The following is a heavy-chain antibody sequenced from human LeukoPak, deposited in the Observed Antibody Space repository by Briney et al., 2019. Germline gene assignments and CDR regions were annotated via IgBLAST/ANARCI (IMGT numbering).Heavy chain of an antibody. J-gene: IGHJ4*02. CDR1: GFTFSSYG. CDR2: IWYDGSNK. CDR3: AREGPRGNSQFDY. D-gene: IGHD2/OR15-2a*01. Sequence: QPGGSLRLSCAASGFTFSSYGMHWVRQAPGKGLEWGALIWYDGSNKYYTDSVKGRLTISRDNSKNTLYLQMNSLRAEDTAIYYCAREGPRGNSQFDYWGQGTLVTVSS. V-gene: IGHV3-33*01.